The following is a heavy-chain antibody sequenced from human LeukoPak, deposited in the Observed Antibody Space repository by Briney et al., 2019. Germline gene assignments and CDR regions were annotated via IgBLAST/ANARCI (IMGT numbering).Heavy chain of an antibody. CDR1: GFTFSSYA. D-gene: IGHD5/OR15-5a*01. J-gene: IGHJ6*02. CDR2: ISGSGGST. Sequence: PGGSLRLSCAASGFTFSSYAMSWVRQAPGKGLEWVSAISGSGGSTYYADSVKGRFTISRDNSKNTLYLQMDSLRAEDTAVYYCARDSFVYSYYYYGMDVWGQGTTVTVSS. V-gene: IGHV3-23*01. CDR3: ARDSFVYSYYYYGMDV.